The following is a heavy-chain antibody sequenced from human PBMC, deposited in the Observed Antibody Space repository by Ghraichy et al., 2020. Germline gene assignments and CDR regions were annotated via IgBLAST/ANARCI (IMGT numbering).Heavy chain of an antibody. Sequence: GESLNISCASSGFTFSSYAMRWVRQAPGKGLEWVSAINDSGDSTYYADSVKGRFTISRDNSMDTLYLQMNSLRAEDTAVYYCAKGRSSGYDYWGQGTLVTVSS. CDR1: GFTFSSYA. CDR2: INDSGDST. J-gene: IGHJ4*02. CDR3: AKGRSSGYDY. D-gene: IGHD3-22*01. V-gene: IGHV3-23*01.